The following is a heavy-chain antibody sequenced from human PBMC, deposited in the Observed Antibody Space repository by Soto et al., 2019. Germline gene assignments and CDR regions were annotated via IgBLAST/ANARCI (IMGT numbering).Heavy chain of an antibody. CDR3: AKGEGYYDILTGRYGLDV. CDR2: ISWDGGST. J-gene: IGHJ6*02. D-gene: IGHD3-9*01. V-gene: IGHV3-43D*04. Sequence: GGSLRLSCAASGFTFDDYAMHWVRQAPGKGLEWVSLISWDGGSTYYADSVKGRFTISRDNSKNSLYLQMNSLRAEDTALYYCAKGEGYYDILTGRYGLDVWGQGTTVTVSS. CDR1: GFTFDDYA.